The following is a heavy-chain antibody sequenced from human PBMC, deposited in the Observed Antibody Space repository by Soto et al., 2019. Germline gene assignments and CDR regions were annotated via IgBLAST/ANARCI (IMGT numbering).Heavy chain of an antibody. CDR2: ISAYNGNT. Sequence: ASVKVSCKASGYPFTSYGISWVRQAPGQGLEWMGWISAYNGNTNYAQKLQGRVTMTTDTSTSTAYMELRSLRSDDTAVYYCARDGKDDSSGYYVTGYYYYYYGMDVWGQGTTVTVSS. D-gene: IGHD3-22*01. CDR3: ARDGKDDSSGYYVTGYYYYYYGMDV. CDR1: GYPFTSYG. V-gene: IGHV1-18*01. J-gene: IGHJ6*02.